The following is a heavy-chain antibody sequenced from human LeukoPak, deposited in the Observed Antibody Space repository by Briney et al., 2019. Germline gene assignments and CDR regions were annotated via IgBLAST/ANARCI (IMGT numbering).Heavy chain of an antibody. D-gene: IGHD2-2*01. CDR1: GGTFSSYA. Sequence: ASVKVSCKASGGTFSSYAISWVRQAPGQGLEWMGWMNPNSGNTGYAQKFQGRVTMTRNTSISTAYMELSSLRSEDTAVYYCARGLRYCSSTSCYLPFGYWGQGTLVTVSS. CDR2: MNPNSGNT. V-gene: IGHV1-8*02. J-gene: IGHJ4*02. CDR3: ARGLRYCSSTSCYLPFGY.